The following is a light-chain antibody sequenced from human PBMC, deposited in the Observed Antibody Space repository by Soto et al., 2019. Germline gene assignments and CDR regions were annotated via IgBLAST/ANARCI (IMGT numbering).Light chain of an antibody. CDR1: QNVPTRY. CDR3: QHYDHSPET. Sequence: EIVLTQSPATLSLSPGEAATLSCRASQNVPTRYLAWYQQKPGQGPRLLIYDASTRATGIPDRFSGSGSGTDFTLTISRLEPEDFAVYYCQHYDHSPETFGQGTKLEIK. J-gene: IGKJ2*01. CDR2: DAS. V-gene: IGKV3-20*01.